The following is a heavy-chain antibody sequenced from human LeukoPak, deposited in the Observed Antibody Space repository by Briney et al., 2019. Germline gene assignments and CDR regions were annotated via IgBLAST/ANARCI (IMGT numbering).Heavy chain of an antibody. V-gene: IGHV1-18*03. Sequence: GSVKVSCKASGYTFTSYGISWVRQAPGQGLEWMGWISAYNGNTNYAQKLQGRVTMTTDTSTSTAYMELRSLRSDDMAVYYCASDYGGNNTYWGQGTLVTVSS. J-gene: IGHJ4*02. CDR1: GYTFTSYG. CDR3: ASDYGGNNTY. D-gene: IGHD4-23*01. CDR2: ISAYNGNT.